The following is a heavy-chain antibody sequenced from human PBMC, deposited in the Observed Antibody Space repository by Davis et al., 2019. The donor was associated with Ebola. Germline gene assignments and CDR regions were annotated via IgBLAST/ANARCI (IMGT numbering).Heavy chain of an antibody. D-gene: IGHD3-16*01. V-gene: IGHV3-23*01. J-gene: IGHJ3*02. CDR3: ATDRYNDYVWGPTGAFDI. CDR2: ISTTGGTT. CDR1: GFTFSSYA. Sequence: GESLKISCAASGFTFSSYAMSWVRQAPGKGLEWVLSISTTGGTTYYADSVKGRFTISRDNSKSTLYLQVKSLRAEDTAVYYCATDRYNDYVWGPTGAFDIWGQGTMVTVSS.